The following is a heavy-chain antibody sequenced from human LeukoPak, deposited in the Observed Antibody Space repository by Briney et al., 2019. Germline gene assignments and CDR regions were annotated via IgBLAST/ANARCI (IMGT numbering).Heavy chain of an antibody. J-gene: IGHJ4*02. CDR1: GVSMSSVSNF. Sequence: SETLSLTCAVSGVSMSSVSNFWSWIRQPAGKGLEWIGRIHTSGNPNYNPSLKSRVTISVDTSKNQFSLKLSSVTAADTAVYYCARGRSGLAPNPFDYWGQGTLVTVSS. CDR3: ARGRSGLAPNPFDY. CDR2: IHTSGNP. V-gene: IGHV4-61*02. D-gene: IGHD3-22*01.